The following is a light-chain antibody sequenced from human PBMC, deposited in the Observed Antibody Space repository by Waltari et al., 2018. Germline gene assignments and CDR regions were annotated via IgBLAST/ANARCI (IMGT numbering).Light chain of an antibody. J-gene: IGKJ1*01. CDR2: GAS. CDR1: QSVTTNN. V-gene: IGKV3-20*01. CDR3: QQYGYLKM. Sequence: ENVLTQPPGTLSLSPGERATISCRASQSVTTNNLAWYQQKPGQAPRLLIYGASNRATVIPDRISGSGSGTDFTLTISRLEPEYFAVYYCQQYGYLKMFGQGTKVEMK.